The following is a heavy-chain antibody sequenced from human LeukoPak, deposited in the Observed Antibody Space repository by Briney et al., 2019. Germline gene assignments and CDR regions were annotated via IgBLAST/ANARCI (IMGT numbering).Heavy chain of an antibody. Sequence: PSETLSLTCTVSGGSISSSSYYWGWIRQPPGKGLEWIGSIYYSGSTYYNPSLKSRVTMSVDTSKNQFSLKLSSVTAADTAVYYCAGDSHYDILTGPYRGFDPWGQGTLVTVSS. CDR3: AGDSHYDILTGPYRGFDP. CDR2: IYYSGST. D-gene: IGHD3-9*01. V-gene: IGHV4-39*07. J-gene: IGHJ5*02. CDR1: GGSISSSSYY.